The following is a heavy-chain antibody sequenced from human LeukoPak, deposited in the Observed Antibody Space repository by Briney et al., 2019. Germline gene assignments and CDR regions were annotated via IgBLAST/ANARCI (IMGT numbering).Heavy chain of an antibody. CDR2: ISWNSGSI. V-gene: IGHV3-9*01. J-gene: IGHJ4*02. Sequence: GGSLRLSCAASGFTFDDYAMHWVRQAPGKGLEWVSGISWNSGSIGYADSVKGRFTISRDNAKNSLYLQMDSLRAEDTALYYCAKDILRTVTTLLPDYWGQGILVTVSS. CDR3: AKDILRTVTTLLPDY. D-gene: IGHD4-17*01. CDR1: GFTFDDYA.